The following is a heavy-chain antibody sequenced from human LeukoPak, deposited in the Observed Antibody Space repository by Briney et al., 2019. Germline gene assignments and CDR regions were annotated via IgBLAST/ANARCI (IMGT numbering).Heavy chain of an antibody. CDR2: MGGNGVST. D-gene: IGHD6-19*01. J-gene: IGHJ5*02. V-gene: IGHV3-23*01. CDR3: ARCTKYTTGWCNWFDP. Sequence: GGCLRLSCAASGFTFSNHAMNWVRQTPGKGLEWVSSMGGNGVSTYYADSVKGRFTISRDNSKDTLYLQMNSLSAEDTAVYYCARCTKYTTGWCNWFDPWGQGTLVTVSS. CDR1: GFTFSNHA.